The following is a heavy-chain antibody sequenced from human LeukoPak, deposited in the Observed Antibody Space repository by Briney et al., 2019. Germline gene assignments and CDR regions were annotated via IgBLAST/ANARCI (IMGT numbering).Heavy chain of an antibody. J-gene: IGHJ4*02. V-gene: IGHV3-23*01. CDR3: AKAAHRRVATITKYYFDY. CDR1: GFSFSRYA. CDR2: ISGSGGST. Sequence: GGSLRLPHAACGFSFSRYALIWVRQAPPRGVAGVSAISGSGGSTYYADSVKGRFTISRDNSKNTLYLQMNSLRAEDTAVYDCAKAAHRRVATITKYYFDYWGQGTLVTVSS. D-gene: IGHD5-12*01.